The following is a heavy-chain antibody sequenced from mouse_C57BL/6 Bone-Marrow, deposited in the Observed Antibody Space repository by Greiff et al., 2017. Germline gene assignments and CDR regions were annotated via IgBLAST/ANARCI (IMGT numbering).Heavy chain of an antibody. CDR2: IDPRSGNT. J-gene: IGHJ2*01. V-gene: IGHV1-81*01. CDR3: ARGYYYGSSHFDY. D-gene: IGHD1-1*01. Sequence: VQLQESGAELARPGASVKLSCKASGYTFTSYGIRWVKQRTGQGLEWIGEIDPRSGNTYYNEKFKGKATLTADKSSSTAYMELRSLTSEDSAVFYCARGYYYGSSHFDYWGQGTTLTVSS. CDR1: GYTFTSYG.